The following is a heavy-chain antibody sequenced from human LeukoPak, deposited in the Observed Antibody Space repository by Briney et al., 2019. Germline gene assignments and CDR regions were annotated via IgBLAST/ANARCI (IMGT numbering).Heavy chain of an antibody. CDR2: ISSSSSYI. CDR3: ARESAYYYDSSGYYNFDY. D-gene: IGHD3-22*01. CDR1: GFTFSSYS. Sequence: PGGSLRLSCAASGFTFSSYSMNWVRQAPGKGLEWVSSISSSSSYIYYADSVKGRFTISRDNAKNSLYLQMNSLRAEDTAVYYCARESAYYYDSSGYYNFDYWGQGTLVTVS. J-gene: IGHJ4*02. V-gene: IGHV3-21*01.